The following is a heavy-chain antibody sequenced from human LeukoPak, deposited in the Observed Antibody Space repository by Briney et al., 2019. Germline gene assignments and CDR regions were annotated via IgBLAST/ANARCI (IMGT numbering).Heavy chain of an antibody. CDR2: ISGYNGNT. D-gene: IGHD5-12*01. J-gene: IGHJ6*03. CDR3: ARIPGRLRADYYYYYMDV. CDR1: GYTFTTYN. Sequence: EASVKVSCKASGYTFTTYNINWVRQAPGQGLEWMGWISGYNGNTNYAQKLQGRVTMTTDTSTSTAYMELRSLRSDDTAVYYCARIPGRLRADYYYYYMDVWGKGTTVTVSS. V-gene: IGHV1-18*01.